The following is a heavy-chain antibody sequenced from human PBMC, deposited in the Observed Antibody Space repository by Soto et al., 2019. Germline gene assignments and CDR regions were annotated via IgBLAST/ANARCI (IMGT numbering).Heavy chain of an antibody. CDR1: GFTFNNYG. J-gene: IGHJ3*01. CDR2: ISNDGSHK. V-gene: IGHV3-30*03. Sequence: QVQLVESGGGVVQPGRSLRLYCAASGFTFNNYGMHWVRQAPGKGLEWVAAISNDGSHKYYADSVKGRLTISRDNSKKTVFLQMSSLRGEDTAVYYCATDQALAASQGIDWGQGTMVTVSS. D-gene: IGHD6-13*01. CDR3: ATDQALAASQGID.